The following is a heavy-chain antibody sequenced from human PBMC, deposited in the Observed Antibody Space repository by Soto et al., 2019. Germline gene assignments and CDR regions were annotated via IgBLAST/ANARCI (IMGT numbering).Heavy chain of an antibody. D-gene: IGHD4-17*01. J-gene: IGHJ4*02. Sequence: HPGGSLRLSCAASGFTFSTYAMAWVPQAPGKGLEWVSVISGSGDFTYYVDSVKGRFTISRDNSKNTLYLQMNSLRAEDTAQYYCAKDYGGNPFDYWGQGTLVTVSS. CDR3: AKDYGGNPFDY. CDR1: GFTFSTYA. V-gene: IGHV3-23*01. CDR2: ISGSGDFT.